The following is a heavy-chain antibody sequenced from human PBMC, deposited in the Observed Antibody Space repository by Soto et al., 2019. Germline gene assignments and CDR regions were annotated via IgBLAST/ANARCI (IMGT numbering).Heavy chain of an antibody. CDR1: GYTFTSYG. Sequence: ASVKVSCKASGYTFTSYGISWVRQAPGQGLEWMGWISAYNGNTNYAQKLQGRVTMTTDTSTSTAYMELRSLRSDDTAVYYCAREYRVWSGSNWFDPWGQGTLVTVSS. CDR3: AREYRVWSGSNWFDP. D-gene: IGHD3-3*01. CDR2: ISAYNGNT. V-gene: IGHV1-18*04. J-gene: IGHJ5*02.